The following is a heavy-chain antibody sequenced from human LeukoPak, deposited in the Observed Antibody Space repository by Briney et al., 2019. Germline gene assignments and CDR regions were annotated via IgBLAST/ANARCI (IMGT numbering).Heavy chain of an antibody. Sequence: GESLKISCKGSGYSFTSYWIGWVRQMPGKGLEWMGMIYPGDSDTRFSPSFQGQVTISADKSISTAYLQWSSLKASDTAMYYCARRTDYFDSSASTYYFDYSGQGTLVTVSS. V-gene: IGHV5-51*01. D-gene: IGHD3-22*01. CDR3: ARRTDYFDSSASTYYFDY. CDR2: IYPGDSDT. J-gene: IGHJ4*02. CDR1: GYSFTSYW.